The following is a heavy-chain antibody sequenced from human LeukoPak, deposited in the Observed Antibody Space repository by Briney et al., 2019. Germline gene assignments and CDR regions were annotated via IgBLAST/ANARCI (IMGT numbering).Heavy chain of an antibody. D-gene: IGHD3-10*01. CDR3: AKDYLFTMVRGIERWFDP. CDR2: INPSGGST. V-gene: IGHV1-46*01. CDR1: GYTFTSYY. Sequence: ASVKVSCKASGYTFTSYYMHWVRQAPGQGLEWMGIINPSGGSTSYAQKFQGRVTMTRDMSTSTVYMELSRLRSDDTAVYYCAKDYLFTMVRGIERWFDPWGQGTLVTVSS. J-gene: IGHJ5*02.